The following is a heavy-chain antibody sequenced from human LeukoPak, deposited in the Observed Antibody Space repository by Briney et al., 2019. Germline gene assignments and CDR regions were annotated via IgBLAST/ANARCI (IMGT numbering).Heavy chain of an antibody. V-gene: IGHV3-11*04. CDR1: GFTFSDYY. J-gene: IGHJ5*02. CDR2: ISSSSAII. Sequence: PGGSLRLSCAASGFTFSDYYMSWIRQAPGKGLEWVSYISSSSAIIYYADSVKGRFTVSRDNAKNSLYLQLNSLRDEDTAVYYCARDRWYSIDLWGQGTLVTVSS. D-gene: IGHD6-13*01. CDR3: ARDRWYSIDL.